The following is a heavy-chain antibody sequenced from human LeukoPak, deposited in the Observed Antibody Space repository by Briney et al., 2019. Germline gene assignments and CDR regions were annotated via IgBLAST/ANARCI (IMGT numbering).Heavy chain of an antibody. D-gene: IGHD3-3*01. CDR2: INPNSGGT. Sequence: GASVKVSCKASGYTFTSYDINWVRQATGQGLEWMGWINPNSGGTNYAQKFQGRVTMTRDTSISTAYMELSRLRSDDTAVYYCARDGRYDFWSGSSDYYYYMDVWGKGTTVTVSS. J-gene: IGHJ6*03. CDR3: ARDGRYDFWSGSSDYYYYMDV. CDR1: GYTFTSYD. V-gene: IGHV1-2*02.